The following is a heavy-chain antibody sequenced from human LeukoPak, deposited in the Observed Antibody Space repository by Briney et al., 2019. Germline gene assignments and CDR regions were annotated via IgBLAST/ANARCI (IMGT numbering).Heavy chain of an antibody. CDR1: GGSLSGYY. V-gene: IGHV4-34*01. D-gene: IGHD5-12*01. CDR3: ARLQTYSGYEDFDL. Sequence: PSETLSLTCAVYGGSLSGYYWSWIRQTPGKGLEWIGEVSGSGSTNYNPSLKSRVTVAVDTSKNQFSLRLTSVTAADTAVYYCARLQTYSGYEDFDLWGQGTLVTVSS. J-gene: IGHJ4*02. CDR2: VSGSGST.